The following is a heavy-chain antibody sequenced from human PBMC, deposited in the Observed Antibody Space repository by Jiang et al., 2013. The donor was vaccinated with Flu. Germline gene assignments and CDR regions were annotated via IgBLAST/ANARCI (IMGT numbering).Heavy chain of an antibody. D-gene: IGHD2-15*01. CDR2: SSAYNDGT. Sequence: VKKPGASVKVSCKASRYTFTSYGVRWVRQAPGQGLEWMGWSSAYNDGTNSAQKFQGRVTMTTDTSTNTAYMELRSLRSDDTAVYYCATTTGISSFTGLDVWGQGTTVTVSS. V-gene: IGHV1-18*01. CDR3: ATTTGISSFTGLDV. CDR1: RYTFTSYG. J-gene: IGHJ6*02.